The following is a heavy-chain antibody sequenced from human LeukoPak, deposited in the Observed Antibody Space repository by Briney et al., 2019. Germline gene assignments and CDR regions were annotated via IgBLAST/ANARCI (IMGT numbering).Heavy chain of an antibody. CDR3: AKPPEVGATVGYFDY. D-gene: IGHD1-26*01. Sequence: GGSLRLSCTASGFTFSSYWMSWIRQAPGKGLEWVANIKQDGSEKYYVDSVKGRFTISRDNAKNSLYLQMNSLRAEDTAIYYCAKPPEVGATVGYFDYWGQGTLVTVSS. CDR1: GFTFSSYW. V-gene: IGHV3-7*02. CDR2: IKQDGSEK. J-gene: IGHJ4*02.